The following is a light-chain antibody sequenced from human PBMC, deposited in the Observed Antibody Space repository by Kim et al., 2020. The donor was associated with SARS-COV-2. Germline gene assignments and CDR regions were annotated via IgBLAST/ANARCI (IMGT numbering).Light chain of an antibody. CDR3: SSRDSSGDRVV. CDR2: GKY. CDR1: SLRNYY. Sequence: ALGQTVRLTCQGDSLRNYYATWYQQRPGQAPTLVLYGKYDRPSGVPDRFSGSASGNTASLTITGDQAEDEGDYYCSSRDSSGDRVVFGGGTKLTVL. V-gene: IGLV3-19*01. J-gene: IGLJ2*01.